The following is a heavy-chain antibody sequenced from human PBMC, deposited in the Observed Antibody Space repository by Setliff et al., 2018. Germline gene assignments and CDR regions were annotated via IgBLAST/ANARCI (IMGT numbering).Heavy chain of an antibody. Sequence: SETLSLTCAVYGGSFSGYSWTWIRQPPGKGLEWIGDINHSGSTNYSPSLKSRVTISVDTSKNQFSLKLSSVTAADTAVYYCARGSRRAGRALDFWGQGTLVTVSS. CDR2: INHSGST. CDR3: ARGSRRAGRALDF. CDR1: GGSFSGYS. D-gene: IGHD6-6*01. V-gene: IGHV4-34*01. J-gene: IGHJ4*02.